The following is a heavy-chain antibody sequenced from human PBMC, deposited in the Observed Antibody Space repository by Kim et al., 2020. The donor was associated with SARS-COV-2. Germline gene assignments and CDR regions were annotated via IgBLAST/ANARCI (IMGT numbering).Heavy chain of an antibody. CDR2: IIPIFGTA. CDR3: ARDAEAMRGYYYFDY. Sequence: SVKVSCKASGGTFSSYAISWVRQAPGQGLEWMGGIIPIFGTANFAQKFQGRVTITADESTSTAYMELSSLRSEDTAVYYCARDAEAMRGYYYFDYWGQGTLVTVSS. J-gene: IGHJ4*02. CDR1: GGTFSSYA. D-gene: IGHD1-26*01. V-gene: IGHV1-69*13.